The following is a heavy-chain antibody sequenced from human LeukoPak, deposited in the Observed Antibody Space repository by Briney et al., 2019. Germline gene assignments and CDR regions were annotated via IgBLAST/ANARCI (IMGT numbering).Heavy chain of an antibody. CDR2: INHSGSA. D-gene: IGHD3-10*01. Sequence: SETLSLTCAVYGGSFSGYYWSWIRQPPGKGLEWIGEINHSGSANYNPSLKSRVTISVDTSKNQFSLKLSSVTAADTAVYYCARAPFGRLDYWGQGTLVTVSS. CDR3: ARAPFGRLDY. CDR1: GGSFSGYY. V-gene: IGHV4-34*01. J-gene: IGHJ4*02.